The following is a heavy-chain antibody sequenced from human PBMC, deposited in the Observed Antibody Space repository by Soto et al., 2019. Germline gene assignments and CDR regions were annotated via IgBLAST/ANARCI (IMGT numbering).Heavy chain of an antibody. J-gene: IGHJ5*02. CDR1: GYTFTSYG. V-gene: IGHV1-18*01. D-gene: IGHD2-21*02. Sequence: GASVKVSCKASGYTFTSYGISWVRQAPGQGLEWMGWISAYNGNTNYAQKLQGRVTMTTDTSTSTAYMELRSLRSDDTAVYYCARDSHDIVVVTAMNWFDPWGQGTLVTVSS. CDR2: ISAYNGNT. CDR3: ARDSHDIVVVTAMNWFDP.